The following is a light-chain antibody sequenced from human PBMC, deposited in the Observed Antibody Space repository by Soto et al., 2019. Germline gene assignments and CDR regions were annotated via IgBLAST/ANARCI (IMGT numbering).Light chain of an antibody. CDR3: QQYHISPPDT. Sequence: EIVMTQSPATLSVSPGERATLSCRASQSVRSNLAWYQQKPGQAPRLLIYGASTRATGIPARFSGSGSGTDFTLTISSLQSEDFAVYYCQQYHISPPDTFGQGTEVEIK. V-gene: IGKV3-15*01. CDR2: GAS. CDR1: QSVRSN. J-gene: IGKJ2*01.